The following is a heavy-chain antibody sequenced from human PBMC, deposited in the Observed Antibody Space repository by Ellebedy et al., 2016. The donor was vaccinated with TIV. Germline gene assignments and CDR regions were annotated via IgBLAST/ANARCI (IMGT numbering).Heavy chain of an antibody. Sequence: SETLSLXXTVSGGSISSSSYYWGWIRQPPGKGLEWIGSIYYSGSTYYNPSLKSRVTISVDTSKNQFSLKLSSVTAADTAVYYCARLPYGSGSLNWFDPWGQGTLVTVSS. CDR1: GGSISSSSYY. V-gene: IGHV4-39*07. CDR2: IYYSGST. D-gene: IGHD3-10*01. CDR3: ARLPYGSGSLNWFDP. J-gene: IGHJ5*02.